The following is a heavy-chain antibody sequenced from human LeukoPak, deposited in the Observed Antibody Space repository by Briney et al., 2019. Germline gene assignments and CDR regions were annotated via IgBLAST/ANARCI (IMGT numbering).Heavy chain of an antibody. Sequence: PGESLKISCKGAGYSFTNYWINWWRQMPGKGLEWMGKIDPSDSYTNYSPSFQGHVTISADKSISTAYLQWSSLKASDTAMYYCARSLSSGWPGFGYWGQGALVTVSS. V-gene: IGHV5-10-1*01. CDR3: ARSLSSGWPGFGY. D-gene: IGHD6-19*01. J-gene: IGHJ4*02. CDR2: IDPSDSYT. CDR1: GYSFTNYW.